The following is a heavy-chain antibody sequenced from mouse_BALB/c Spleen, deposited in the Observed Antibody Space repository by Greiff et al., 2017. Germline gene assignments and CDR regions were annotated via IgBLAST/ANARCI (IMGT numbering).Heavy chain of an antibody. J-gene: IGHJ4*01. CDR2: INPSSGYT. CDR3: ARHFYGYDEGDYYAMDY. D-gene: IGHD2-2*01. Sequence: VQLQQSAAELARPGASVKMSCKASGYTFTSYTMHWVKQRPGQGLEWIGYINPSSGYTEYNQKFKDKTTLTADKSSSTAYMQLSSLTSEDSAVYYCARHFYGYDEGDYYAMDYWGQGTSVTVSS. V-gene: IGHV1-4*02. CDR1: GYTFTSYT.